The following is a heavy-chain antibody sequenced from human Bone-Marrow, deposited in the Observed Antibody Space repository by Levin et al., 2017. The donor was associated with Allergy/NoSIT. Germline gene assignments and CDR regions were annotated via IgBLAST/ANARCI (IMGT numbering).Heavy chain of an antibody. CDR2: IMSVFGTT. V-gene: IGHV1-69*13. CDR3: ARGLNYGSGIAFFDA. CDR1: GGTFDIFT. D-gene: IGHD3-10*01. Sequence: AASVKVSCKASGGTFDIFTISWVRLAPGQGLEWMGGIMSVFGTTNYAQKFQGRVTITADESTSTAYMESGSLTSDDTAMSFCARGLNYGSGIAFFDAWGQGTLITVAS. J-gene: IGHJ4*02.